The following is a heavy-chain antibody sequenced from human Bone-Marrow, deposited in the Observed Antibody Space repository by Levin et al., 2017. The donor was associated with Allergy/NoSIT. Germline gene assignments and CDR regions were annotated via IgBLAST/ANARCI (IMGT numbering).Heavy chain of an antibody. Sequence: GGSLRLSCAASGFTFSSYEMNWVRQAPGKGLEWVSYISSSGSTIYYADSVKGRFTISRDNAKNSLYLQMNSLRAEDTAVYYCARDSDYDFWSGYYQYYYYYGMDVWGQGTTVTVSS. D-gene: IGHD3-3*01. J-gene: IGHJ6*02. CDR3: ARDSDYDFWSGYYQYYYYYGMDV. CDR1: GFTFSSYE. V-gene: IGHV3-48*03. CDR2: ISSSGSTI.